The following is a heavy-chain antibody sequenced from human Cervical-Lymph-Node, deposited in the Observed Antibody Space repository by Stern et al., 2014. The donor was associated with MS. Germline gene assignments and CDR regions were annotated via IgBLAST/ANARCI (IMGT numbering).Heavy chain of an antibody. D-gene: IGHD6-19*01. V-gene: IGHV5-51*01. Sequence: EVQMVQSGAEVRKPGQSLTISCNISGYTLTDNWIAWVRQMPGQGLALKGVIYPGASDTRYSPSYHGHVTISVDTTINTAYLQWSDLRASDNAMYYCARSHSPGWSYYFDFWGQGTLVAVSS. J-gene: IGHJ4*02. CDR3: ARSHSPGWSYYFDF. CDR1: GYTLTDNW. CDR2: IYPGASDT.